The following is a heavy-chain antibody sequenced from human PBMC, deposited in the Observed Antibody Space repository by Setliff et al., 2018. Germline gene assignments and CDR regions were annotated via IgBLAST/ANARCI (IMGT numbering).Heavy chain of an antibody. D-gene: IGHD3-16*02. J-gene: IGHJ4*02. V-gene: IGHV3-33*01. CDR1: GFTFKNYG. Sequence: GGSLRLSCVASGFTFKNYGMHWVRQAPGKGLEWVAFLWYDGNNKDHADSVKGRFTISRDNSKNSLYLQMNSLRVEDTAVYFCARRNYRTALDYWGQGTLVTVSS. CDR2: LWYDGNNK. CDR3: ARRNYRTALDY.